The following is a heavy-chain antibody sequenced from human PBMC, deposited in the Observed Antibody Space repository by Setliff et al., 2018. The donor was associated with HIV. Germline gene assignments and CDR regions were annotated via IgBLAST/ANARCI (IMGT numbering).Heavy chain of an antibody. CDR1: GFTFSSYA. Sequence: GGSLRLSCAASGFTFSSYAMHWVRQAQGKGLEWVAVISDDGSNKYYADSVKGRFTTSRDNSKNTLYLQMNSLRAEDSAVYYCAREVAVDGTYFDYWGQGALFTVSS. J-gene: IGHJ4*01. CDR3: AREVAVDGTYFDY. V-gene: IGHV3-30*01. CDR2: ISDDGSNK. D-gene: IGHD6-13*01.